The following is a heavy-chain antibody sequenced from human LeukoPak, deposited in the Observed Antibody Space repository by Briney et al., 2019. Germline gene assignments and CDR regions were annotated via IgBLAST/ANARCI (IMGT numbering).Heavy chain of an antibody. J-gene: IGHJ5*01. CDR1: GFTFSAYS. V-gene: IGHV3-21*01. Sequence: NPRGSLRLSCAASGFTFSAYSMNWVRQPPGKGLEWVSYISSSGSYIYYADSVKGRFTIPRDNAKNSLYLQLDSLRDEDTAVYYCARDSRQWVEQLPYGWFDPWGQGTLVTVSP. D-gene: IGHD1-26*01. CDR3: ARDSRQWVEQLPYGWFDP. CDR2: ISSSGSYI.